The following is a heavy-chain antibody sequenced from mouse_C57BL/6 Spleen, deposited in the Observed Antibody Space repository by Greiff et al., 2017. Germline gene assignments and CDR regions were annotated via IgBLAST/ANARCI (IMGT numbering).Heavy chain of an antibody. CDR1: GYTFTDYN. CDR3: ALMITDWYFDV. CDR2: INPNNGGT. D-gene: IGHD2-4*01. V-gene: IGHV1-22*01. Sequence: EVQLQQSGPELVKPGASVKMSCKASGYTFTDYNMHWVKQSHGKSLEWIGYINPNNGGTSYNQKFKGKATLTVNKSSSTAYMELRSLTSEDSAVYYCALMITDWYFDVWGTGTTVTVSS. J-gene: IGHJ1*03.